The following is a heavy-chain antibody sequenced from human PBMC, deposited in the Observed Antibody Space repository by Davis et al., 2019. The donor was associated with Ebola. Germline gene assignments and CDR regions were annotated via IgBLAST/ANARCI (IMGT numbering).Heavy chain of an antibody. J-gene: IGHJ6*03. V-gene: IGHV1-69*13. CDR3: AKYYYDSSGYLDYYYMDV. D-gene: IGHD3-22*01. CDR1: GYTFTSYY. Sequence: SVKVSCKASGYTFTSYYMHWVRQAPGQGLEWMGGIIPIFGTANYAQKFQGRVTITADESTSTAYMELSSLRSEDTAVYYCAKYYYDSSGYLDYYYMDVWGKGTTVTVSS. CDR2: IIPIFGTA.